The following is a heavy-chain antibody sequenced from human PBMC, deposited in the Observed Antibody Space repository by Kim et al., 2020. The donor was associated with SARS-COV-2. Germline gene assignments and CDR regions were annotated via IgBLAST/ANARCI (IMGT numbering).Heavy chain of an antibody. CDR3: ARHDSSGWYGWYFDL. CDR1: GYSFTSYW. D-gene: IGHD6-19*01. Sequence: GESLKISCKGSGYSFTSYWISWVRQMPGKGLEWMGRIDPSDSYTNYSPSFQGHVTISADKSISTAYLQWSSLKASDTAMYYCARHDSSGWYGWYFDLWGRGTLVTVSS. V-gene: IGHV5-10-1*01. J-gene: IGHJ2*01. CDR2: IDPSDSYT.